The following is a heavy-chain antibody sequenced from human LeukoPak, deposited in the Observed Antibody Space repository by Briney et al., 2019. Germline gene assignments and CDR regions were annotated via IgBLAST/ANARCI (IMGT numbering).Heavy chain of an antibody. V-gene: IGHV3-72*01. D-gene: IGHD2-8*02. J-gene: IGHJ4*02. CDR1: GFTLGAHY. CDR3: ATMYYNGGVFHPFEF. Sequence: GGSLRLSCAASGFTLGAHYVDWVRQAPGKGLEWIGHTRTKALGYTAEYAASVEGRFTMSGDDSKNSVYLQMNSLKTEDTAVYYCATMYYNGGVFHPFEFWGQGTPVTVSS. CDR2: TRTKALGYTA.